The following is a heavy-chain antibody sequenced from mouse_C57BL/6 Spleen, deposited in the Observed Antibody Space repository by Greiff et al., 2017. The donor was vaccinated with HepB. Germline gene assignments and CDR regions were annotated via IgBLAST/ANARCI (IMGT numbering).Heavy chain of an antibody. Sequence: VQLQQSGAELVKPGASVKLSCKASGYTFTEYTIHWVNQRSGQGLEWIGWFYPGSGSIKYNEKFKDKATLTADKSSSTVYMELSRLTSEDSAVYFCARHAKPLYYYGSSYGYFDVWGTGTTVTVSS. CDR3: ARHAKPLYYYGSSYGYFDV. CDR1: GYTFTEYT. D-gene: IGHD1-1*01. CDR2: FYPGSGSI. J-gene: IGHJ1*03. V-gene: IGHV1-62-2*01.